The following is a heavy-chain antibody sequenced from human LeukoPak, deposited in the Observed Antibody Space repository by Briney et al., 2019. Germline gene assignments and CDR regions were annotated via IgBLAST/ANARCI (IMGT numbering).Heavy chain of an antibody. Sequence: GGSLRLSCAASGFTVSSNYVSWVRQAPGKGLEWVSAIYRSGTTFYADSVKGRFTISRHNSKNTVDLQLSSLRPEDTGVYYCATMGADYVGGTYRYTGLDYWGQGTLVTVSS. V-gene: IGHV3-53*04. CDR3: ATMGADYVGGTYRYTGLDY. CDR2: IYRSGTT. CDR1: GFTVSSNY. J-gene: IGHJ4*02. D-gene: IGHD3-16*02.